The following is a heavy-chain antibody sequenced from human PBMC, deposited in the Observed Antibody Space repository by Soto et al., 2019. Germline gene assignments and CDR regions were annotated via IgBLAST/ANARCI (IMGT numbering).Heavy chain of an antibody. D-gene: IGHD3-9*01. CDR2: LIPILGIA. J-gene: IGHJ6*03. Sequence: QVQLVQSGAEVKKPGSSVKVSCKASGGTFSSYTISWVRQAPGQGLEWMGRLIPILGIANYAQKFQGRVTITADKSTSTAYMELSSLRSEDTAVYYCASETGSYYYYYMDVWGKGTTVTVSS. V-gene: IGHV1-69*02. CDR3: ASETGSYYYYYMDV. CDR1: GGTFSSYT.